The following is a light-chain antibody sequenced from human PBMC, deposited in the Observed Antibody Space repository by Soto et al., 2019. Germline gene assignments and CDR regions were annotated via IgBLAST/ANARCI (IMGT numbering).Light chain of an antibody. J-gene: IGKJ4*01. CDR1: QDISNF. Sequence: DIQMTQSPSAMSASVGDRVTITCRASQDISNFLAWFQQKPGKVPERLIYAASSLQSGVPSRFGGSGSGTEFTLTISSLQPEDFATYYCQQYNSYPLTFGGGTKVDIK. CDR3: QQYNSYPLT. V-gene: IGKV1-17*03. CDR2: AAS.